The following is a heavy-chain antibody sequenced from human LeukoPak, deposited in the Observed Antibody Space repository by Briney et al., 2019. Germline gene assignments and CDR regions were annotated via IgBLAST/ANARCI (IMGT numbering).Heavy chain of an antibody. V-gene: IGHV4-61*02. CDR2: MYISGST. D-gene: IGHD3-10*01. Sequence: SETLSLTCSVSGGSITSGSYYWSWIRQPAGKGLEWIGRMYISGSTNYNPSLKSRVTISLDTSKNQFSLKLNSVTAADTSVYYCARERELWFGGLDYHYYMDVWGKGTTVTISS. CDR3: ARERELWFGGLDYHYYMDV. J-gene: IGHJ6*03. CDR1: GGSITSGSYY.